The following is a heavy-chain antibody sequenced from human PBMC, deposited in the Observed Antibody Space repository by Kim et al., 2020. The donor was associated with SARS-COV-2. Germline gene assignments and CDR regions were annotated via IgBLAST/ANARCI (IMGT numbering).Heavy chain of an antibody. Sequence: SVKVSCKVSGGGFRTYVISWVRQAPGQGLEWMGGIIPLIGTAGYAQKFQGRVTITADESTTTTFMEVSSLRSEDTATYYCARGGDEWNYKNGVDVWGQG. CDR2: IIPLIGTA. D-gene: IGHD1-7*01. CDR1: GGGFRTYV. CDR3: ARGGDEWNYKNGVDV. J-gene: IGHJ6*02. V-gene: IGHV1-69*13.